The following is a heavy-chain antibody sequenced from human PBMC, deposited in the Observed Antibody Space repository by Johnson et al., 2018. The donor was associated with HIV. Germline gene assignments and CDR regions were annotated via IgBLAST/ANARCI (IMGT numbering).Heavy chain of an antibody. J-gene: IGHJ3*02. CDR1: GFTSSSYA. CDR3: AKDVLRFLESRLNAFDI. D-gene: IGHD3-3*01. V-gene: IGHV3-23*04. Sequence: VQLVESGGGLVQPGGSLRLSCAASGFTSSSYAMSWVRQASGKGLEWVSAISGSGGSTYYADSVKGRFTISSDNSKNTLYLQMNSLRAEDTAVYYCAKDVLRFLESRLNAFDIWGQGTMVTVSS. CDR2: ISGSGGST.